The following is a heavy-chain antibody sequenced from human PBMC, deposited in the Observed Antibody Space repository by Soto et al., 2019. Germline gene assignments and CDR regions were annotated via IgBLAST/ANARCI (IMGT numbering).Heavy chain of an antibody. CDR2: IFQSGTT. CDR1: GGSISSGHW. Sequence: QVELQESGPGLVKTSGALSLTCAVSGGSISSGHWWRWVRQPPGEGLEWIGEIFQSGTTNYNPSLESRVITSMNKSKNQSSLKVITVTAADTAVYFGASHIAVAGTRGFDYWGQGTLVTVSS. D-gene: IGHD6-19*01. CDR3: ASHIAVAGTRGFDY. J-gene: IGHJ4*02. V-gene: IGHV4-4*02.